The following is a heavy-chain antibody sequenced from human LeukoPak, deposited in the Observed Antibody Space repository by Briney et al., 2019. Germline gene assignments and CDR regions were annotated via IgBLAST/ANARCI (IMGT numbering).Heavy chain of an antibody. CDR1: GFTFSTYG. Sequence: PGGSLRLSCAASGFTFSTYGMNWVRQAPGKGLEWVSSTSSGSKYIYYADSVEGRFTISRDNAKNSLYLQMNSLRAEDTAVYYCARSLRYWGQGTLVTVSS. V-gene: IGHV3-21*01. J-gene: IGHJ4*02. CDR3: ARSLRY. CDR2: TSSGSKYI.